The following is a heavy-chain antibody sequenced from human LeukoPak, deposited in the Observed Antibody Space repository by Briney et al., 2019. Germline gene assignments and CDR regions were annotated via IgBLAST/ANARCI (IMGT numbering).Heavy chain of an antibody. D-gene: IGHD6-13*01. CDR2: MNPNSGNT. V-gene: IGHV1-8*01. J-gene: IGHJ4*02. CDR1: GYTFTSYD. CDR3: ARDSAAGTAYYFDY. Sequence: GASVKVSCKASGYTFTSYDINWVRQATGQGLEWMGWMNPNSGNTGYAQKFQGRVTMTRNTSISTAYMELSSLRSEGTAVYYCARDSAAGTAYYFDYWGQGTLVTVSS.